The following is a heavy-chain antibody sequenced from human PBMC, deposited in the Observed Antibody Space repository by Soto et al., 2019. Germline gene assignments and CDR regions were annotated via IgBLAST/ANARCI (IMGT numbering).Heavy chain of an antibody. CDR3: ARDFKITGTYYYYYMDF. J-gene: IGHJ6*03. D-gene: IGHD1-7*01. V-gene: IGHV3-48*03. CDR2: ISSSGSTI. Sequence: GGSLRLSCAASGFTFSSYEMNWVRQAPGKGLEWVSYISSSGSTIYYADSVKGRFTISRDNAKNSLYLQMNSLRAEDTAVYYCARDFKITGTYYYYYMDFWGKGTTVTVSS. CDR1: GFTFSSYE.